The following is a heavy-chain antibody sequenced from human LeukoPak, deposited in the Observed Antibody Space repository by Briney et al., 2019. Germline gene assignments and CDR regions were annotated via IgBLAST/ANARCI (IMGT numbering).Heavy chain of an antibody. CDR3: ARVGTYYYGSGSYGVFDY. CDR2: IYYSGSA. V-gene: IGHV4-59*01. Sequence: SETLSLTCTVSGGSISSYYWSWIRQPPGKGLEWIGYIYYSGSANYNPSLKSRVTISVDTSKNQFSLKLSSVTAADTAVYYCARVGTYYYGSGSYGVFDYWGQGTLVTVSS. J-gene: IGHJ4*02. D-gene: IGHD3-10*01. CDR1: GGSISSYY.